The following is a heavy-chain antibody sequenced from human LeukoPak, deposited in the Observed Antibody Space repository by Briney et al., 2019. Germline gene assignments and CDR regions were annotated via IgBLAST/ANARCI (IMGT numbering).Heavy chain of an antibody. J-gene: IGHJ3*02. CDR2: ISSSGSTI. CDR3: ATSFNGYCSSTSCFDAFDI. V-gene: IGHV3-48*03. Sequence: GGSLRLSCAASGFTFSSYEMNWVRQAPGKGLEWVSYISSSGSTIYYADSVKGRFTISRDNAKNSLYLQMNSLRAEDTAVYYRATSFNGYCSSTSCFDAFDIWGQGTMVTVSS. D-gene: IGHD2-2*03. CDR1: GFTFSSYE.